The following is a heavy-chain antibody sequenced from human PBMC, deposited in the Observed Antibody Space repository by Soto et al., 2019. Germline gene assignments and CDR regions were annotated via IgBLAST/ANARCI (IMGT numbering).Heavy chain of an antibody. J-gene: IGHJ4*02. D-gene: IGHD3-22*01. V-gene: IGHV1-69*13. CDR2: IIPIFGTA. Sequence: AVKVSCKASGGTFSSYSISWVRQAPGQGLEWMGGIIPIFGTANYAQKFQGRVTITADESTSTAYMELSSLRSEDTAVYYCARDPERDYYDSSGSTEGYWGQGTLVTVSS. CDR3: ARDPERDYYDSSGSTEGY. CDR1: GGTFSSYS.